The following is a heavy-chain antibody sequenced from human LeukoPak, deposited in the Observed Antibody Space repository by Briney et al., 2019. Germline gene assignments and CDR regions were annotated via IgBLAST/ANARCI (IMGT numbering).Heavy chain of an antibody. CDR3: ARVDYYDSSGYYFDY. Sequence: ETLSLTCTVSGGSVSSYYWSWIRQPPGKGLEWIGYIYYSGSTNYNPSLKSRVTISVDTSKNQFSLKLSSVTAADTAVYYCARVDYYDSSGYYFDYWGQGTLVTVSS. V-gene: IGHV4-59*02. CDR1: GGSVSSYY. J-gene: IGHJ4*02. CDR2: IYYSGST. D-gene: IGHD3-22*01.